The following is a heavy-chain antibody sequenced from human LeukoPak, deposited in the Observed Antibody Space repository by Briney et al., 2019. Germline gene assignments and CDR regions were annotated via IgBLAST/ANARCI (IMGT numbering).Heavy chain of an antibody. V-gene: IGHV3-30*04. D-gene: IGHD3-22*01. Sequence: PGRSLKLSCAASGFTFSSYAMHWVRQAPGKGLEWGAVISYDGSNKYYADSVKGRFTISRDNSKNTLYLQMNSLRAEDTAVYYCARVRGWIVVVTNDAFDIWGQGTMVTVSS. CDR3: ARVRGWIVVVTNDAFDI. J-gene: IGHJ3*02. CDR2: ISYDGSNK. CDR1: GFTFSSYA.